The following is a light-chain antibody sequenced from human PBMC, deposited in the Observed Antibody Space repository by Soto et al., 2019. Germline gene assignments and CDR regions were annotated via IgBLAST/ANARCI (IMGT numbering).Light chain of an antibody. J-gene: IGKJ1*01. CDR2: EAS. Sequence: DIQMTQSPSTLSAFIGDRVTITCRASQSISSWLAWYQQKPGKAPKLLIYEASNLQTGVPSRFSGSGSGTEFTLTISSLQPDDFATYYCQQYNTYWTFGQGTKVEVK. V-gene: IGKV1-5*03. CDR1: QSISSW. CDR3: QQYNTYWT.